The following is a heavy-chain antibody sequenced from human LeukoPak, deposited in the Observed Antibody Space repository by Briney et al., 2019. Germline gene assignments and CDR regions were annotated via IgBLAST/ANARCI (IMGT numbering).Heavy chain of an antibody. J-gene: IGHJ6*03. D-gene: IGHD1-26*01. Sequence: GGSLRLSCAVSAFTFSDNYMTWVRQAPGKGLEWVSYISSSGSTIYYADSVKGRFTISRDNAKNSLYLQMNSLRAEDTAVYYCARGFGRWELYYYYYMDVWGKGTTVTISS. V-gene: IGHV3-11*04. CDR1: AFTFSDNY. CDR3: ARGFGRWELYYYYYMDV. CDR2: ISSSGSTI.